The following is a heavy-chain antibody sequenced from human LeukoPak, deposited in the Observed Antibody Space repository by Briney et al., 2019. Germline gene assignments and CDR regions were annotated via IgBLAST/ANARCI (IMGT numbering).Heavy chain of an antibody. V-gene: IGHV4-30-2*01. Sequence: PSETLSLTCTVSGGSISSGGYYWSWIRQPPGKGLEWIGYIYHSGSTYYNPSLKSRVTISVDRSKNQFSLKLSSVTAADTAVYYCARDEAPLIRYWGQGTLVTVSS. CDR2: IYHSGST. CDR1: GGSISSGGYY. D-gene: IGHD2-21*01. J-gene: IGHJ4*02. CDR3: ARDEAPLIRY.